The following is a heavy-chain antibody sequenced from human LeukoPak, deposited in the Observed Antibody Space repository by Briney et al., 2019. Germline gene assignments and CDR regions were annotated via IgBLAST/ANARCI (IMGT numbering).Heavy chain of an antibody. CDR3: ARHPIYADYASGRYYFDY. Sequence: SETLSLTCTVSGGSISSSSYYWAWIRQPPGKGLEWIGTIYYSGSTYYNPSLKSRVTISVDTSKNQFSLKLSSVTAADTAVYYCARHPIYADYASGRYYFDYWGQGTLVTVSS. D-gene: IGHD4-17*01. CDR2: IYYSGST. CDR1: GGSISSSSYY. J-gene: IGHJ4*02. V-gene: IGHV4-39*01.